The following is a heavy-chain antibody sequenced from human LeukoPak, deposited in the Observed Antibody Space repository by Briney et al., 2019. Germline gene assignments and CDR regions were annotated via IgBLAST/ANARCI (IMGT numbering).Heavy chain of an antibody. D-gene: IGHD1-1*01. CDR2: VYYSGST. Sequence: SETLSLTCVLSGASISSSDYYWAWIRQPPGKGLEWIGTVYYSGSTYYNPSLKSRLTISVDTSNNSISLKVTSLTAADTAVYYCARHGNWEPFDYWGQGSLVTVSS. CDR3: ARHGNWEPFDY. V-gene: IGHV4-39*01. J-gene: IGHJ4*02. CDR1: GASISSSDYY.